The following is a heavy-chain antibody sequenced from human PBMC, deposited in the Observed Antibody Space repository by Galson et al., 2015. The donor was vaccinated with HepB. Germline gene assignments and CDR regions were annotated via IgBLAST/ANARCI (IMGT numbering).Heavy chain of an antibody. CDR2: ISGDGGST. CDR1: GFTSNSHA. CDR3: AKGYGLFDS. J-gene: IGHJ5*01. D-gene: IGHD5-18*01. Sequence: SLRLSCAASGFTSNSHAMAWVRQAPGKGLEWVSGISGDGGSTFYADSVRGRFSISRDNTKNTLSLQMNSLRAEDTALYYCAKGYGLFDSWGHGTLVTVPS. V-gene: IGHV3-23*01.